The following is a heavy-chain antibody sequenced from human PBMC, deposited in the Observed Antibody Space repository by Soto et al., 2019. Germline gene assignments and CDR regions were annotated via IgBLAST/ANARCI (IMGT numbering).Heavy chain of an antibody. CDR2: ISYDGSNK. J-gene: IGHJ6*02. V-gene: IGHV3-30*18. D-gene: IGHD6-13*01. CDR3: AKDNAAAGGMDV. Sequence: PGGSLRLSCAASGFTFSSYGMHWVRQAPGKGLEWVAVISYDGSNKYYADSVKGRFTISSDNSKNTLYLQMNSLRAEDTAVYYCAKDNAAAGGMDVWGPGTTVTVSS. CDR1: GFTFSSYG.